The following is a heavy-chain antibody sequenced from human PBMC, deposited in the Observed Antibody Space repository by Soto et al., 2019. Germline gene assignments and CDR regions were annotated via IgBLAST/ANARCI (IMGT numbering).Heavy chain of an antibody. CDR3: AIWEAPQQDNYDILTGPPAGDAFDI. CDR1: GGTFSSYA. CDR2: IIPIFGTA. J-gene: IGHJ3*02. Sequence: SVKVSCKASGGTFSSYAISWVRQAPGRGLEWMGGIIPIFGTANYAQKFQGRVTITADESTSTAYMELSSLRSEDTAVYYCAIWEAPQQDNYDILTGPPAGDAFDIWGQGTMVTVSS. V-gene: IGHV1-69*13. D-gene: IGHD3-9*01.